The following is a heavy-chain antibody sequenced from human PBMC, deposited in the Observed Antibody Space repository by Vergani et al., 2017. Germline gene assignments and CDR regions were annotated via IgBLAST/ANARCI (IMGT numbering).Heavy chain of an antibody. D-gene: IGHD6-19*01. CDR1: GGSISSSSYY. V-gene: IGHV4-39*01. Sequence: QLQLQESGPGLVKPSETLTLTCTVSGGSISSSSYYWGWIRQPPGKGLEWIGTIYYTGTTYYNEAHKSRLTISVDTSKNQFSLNLTSVTAADTAVYYCTXHGRSGWAGYFQHWGQGTLVTASS. J-gene: IGHJ1*01. CDR3: TXHGRSGWAGYFQH. CDR2: IYYTGTT.